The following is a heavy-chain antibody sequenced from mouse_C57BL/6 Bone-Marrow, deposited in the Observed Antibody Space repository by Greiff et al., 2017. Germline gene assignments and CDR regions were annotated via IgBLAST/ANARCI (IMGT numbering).Heavy chain of an antibody. V-gene: IGHV1-81*01. Sequence: VQLQQSGAELARPGASVKLSCKASGYTFTSYGISWVKQRTGQGLEWIGEIYPRSGNTYYNEKFKGKATLTADKASSTAYMELRSLTSEDSAVYFCARSKDEYGSRYFDVWGTGTTVTVSA. D-gene: IGHD1-1*01. CDR1: GYTFTSYG. J-gene: IGHJ1*03. CDR3: ARSKDEYGSRYFDV. CDR2: IYPRSGNT.